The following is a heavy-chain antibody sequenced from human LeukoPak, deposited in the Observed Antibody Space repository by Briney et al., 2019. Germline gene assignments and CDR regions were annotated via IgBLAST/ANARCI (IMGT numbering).Heavy chain of an antibody. Sequence: GGSLRLSCAASGFGFSSYAMNWVRQAPGKGLEWVSAISGSGGSTYYADSVKGRFTISRDLSKNTLYLQMNNLRAEDTAVYYCAKDRATVTPTVFDYWGQGTLVTVSS. CDR3: AKDRATVTPTVFDY. D-gene: IGHD4-17*01. J-gene: IGHJ4*02. CDR2: ISGSGGST. V-gene: IGHV3-23*01. CDR1: GFGFSSYA.